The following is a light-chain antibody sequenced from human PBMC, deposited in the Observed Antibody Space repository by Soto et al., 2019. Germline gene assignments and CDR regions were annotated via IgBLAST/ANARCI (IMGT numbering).Light chain of an antibody. V-gene: IGKV1-5*01. CDR2: DAS. Sequence: DIQMTQSPSTLSASVGDRVTISCRASQSISSWLAWYQQKPGKAPRLLIYDASTLESGVPSRFSGSESGAQFTLTISSLQPDDFATYYCQQYNNSSPWTFGQGTKVEVK. CDR3: QQYNNSSPWT. CDR1: QSISSW. J-gene: IGKJ1*01.